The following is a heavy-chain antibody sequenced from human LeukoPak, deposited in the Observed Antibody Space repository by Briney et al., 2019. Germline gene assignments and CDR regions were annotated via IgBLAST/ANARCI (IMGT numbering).Heavy chain of an antibody. CDR2: ISYDGSNK. V-gene: IGHV3-30*18. J-gene: IGHJ6*04. CDR3: AELGITMIGGV. Sequence: GGSLRLSCTASGFTFSSYWMSWVRQAPGKGLEWVAVISYDGSNKYYADSVKGRFTIPRDNSKNSLYLQMNSLRAEDTAVYYCAELGITMIGGVWGKGTTVTISS. CDR1: GFTFSSYW. D-gene: IGHD3-10*02.